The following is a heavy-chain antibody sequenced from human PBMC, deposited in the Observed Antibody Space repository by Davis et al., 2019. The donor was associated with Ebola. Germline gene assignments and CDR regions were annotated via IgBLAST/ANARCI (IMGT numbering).Heavy chain of an antibody. CDR3: AKDPGVTTLVY. CDR1: GFTFSSYA. CDR2: ISGSGGST. Sequence: GESLKISCAASGFTFSSYAMSWVRQAPGKGLEWVPAISGSGGSTYYADSVKGRFTISRDNSKNTLYLQMNSLRAEDTAVYYCAKDPGVTTLVYWGQGTRVTVSS. J-gene: IGHJ4*02. V-gene: IGHV3-23*01. D-gene: IGHD4-17*01.